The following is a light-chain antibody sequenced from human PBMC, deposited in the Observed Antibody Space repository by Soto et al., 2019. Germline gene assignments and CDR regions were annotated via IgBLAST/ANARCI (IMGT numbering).Light chain of an antibody. V-gene: IGKV3-20*01. J-gene: IGKJ5*01. Sequence: EIVLTQSPGTLSLSPGERATPSCRASQSVSSSYLAWYQQKPGQAPRLLIYAASSRATGIPDRFSGSGSGTDFTLTISRLEPEDFAVYYCQQYGSSITFGQGTRLEIK. CDR1: QSVSSSY. CDR3: QQYGSSIT. CDR2: AAS.